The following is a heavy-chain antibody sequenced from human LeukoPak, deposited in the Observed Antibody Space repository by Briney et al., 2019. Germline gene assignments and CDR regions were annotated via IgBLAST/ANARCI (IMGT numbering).Heavy chain of an antibody. CDR1: GFTFNNYA. D-gene: IGHD5-12*01. CDR2: INHSGST. Sequence: PGGSLRLSCAASGFTFNNYAMSWVRQPPGKGLEWIGKINHSGSTNYNPSLKSRVTISVDTSKNQFSLKLSSVTAADTAVYYCAAVEMATIGGAFDYWGQGTLVTVSS. J-gene: IGHJ4*02. V-gene: IGHV4-34*08. CDR3: AAVEMATIGGAFDY.